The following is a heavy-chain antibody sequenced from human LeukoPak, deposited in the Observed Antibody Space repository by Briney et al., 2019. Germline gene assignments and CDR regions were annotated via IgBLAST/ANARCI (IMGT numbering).Heavy chain of an antibody. V-gene: IGHV3-7*01. CDR3: AGNDFWSFLDY. Sequence: GGSLRLSCAASGFTFSSYWMSWVRQTPGKGLEWVANIKQDGSEKYYVDSVKGRFTISRDNAKNSLYLQMNSLRAEDTAVYYCAGNDFWSFLDYWGQGTLVTVSS. CDR2: IKQDGSEK. J-gene: IGHJ4*02. CDR1: GFTFSSYW. D-gene: IGHD3-3*01.